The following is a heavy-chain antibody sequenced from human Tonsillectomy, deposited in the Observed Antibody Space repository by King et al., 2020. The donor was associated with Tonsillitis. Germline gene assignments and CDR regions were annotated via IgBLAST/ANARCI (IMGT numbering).Heavy chain of an antibody. CDR3: ARVAGAVDDY. Sequence: VQLQQWGAGLLKSSETLSLTCAVYGGSFSDYYWSWIRQPPGKGLEWIGEINHSGGTNYNPSLKSRVTISVDTSKNQFSLKLTSVTAADTAMYYCARVAGAVDDYWGQGTLVTVSS. V-gene: IGHV4-34*01. D-gene: IGHD3-10*01. CDR2: INHSGGT. J-gene: IGHJ4*02. CDR1: GGSFSDYY.